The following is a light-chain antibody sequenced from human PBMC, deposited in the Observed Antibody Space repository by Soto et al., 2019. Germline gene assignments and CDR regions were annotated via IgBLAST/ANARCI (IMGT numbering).Light chain of an antibody. Sequence: QSALTQPPSASGSPGQSVTISCTGTSSDVGANTYVSWYQQHPGKAPKIVIYEVTKRPSGVPDRFSGSKSGNTASLTVSGLQAEDEADYSCCPYAAPNRLFGTGPKLTVL. V-gene: IGLV2-8*01. J-gene: IGLJ1*01. CDR1: SSDVGANTY. CDR2: EVT. CDR3: CPYAAPNRL.